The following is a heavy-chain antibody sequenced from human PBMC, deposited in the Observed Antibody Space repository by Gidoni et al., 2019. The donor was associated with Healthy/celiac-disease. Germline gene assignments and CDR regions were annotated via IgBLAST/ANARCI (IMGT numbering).Heavy chain of an antibody. D-gene: IGHD4-17*01. CDR3: ATIRGSTYGDRDAFDI. Sequence: QVQLVQSGAEVKKPGASVKVSCKVSGYTLTELSMHWVRQAPGQGLEWMGGFDPEDGETIYAQKFQGRVTMTEDTSTDTAYMELSSLRSEDTAVYYCATIRGSTYGDRDAFDIWGQGTMVTVSS. CDR2: FDPEDGET. CDR1: GYTLTELS. V-gene: IGHV1-24*01. J-gene: IGHJ3*02.